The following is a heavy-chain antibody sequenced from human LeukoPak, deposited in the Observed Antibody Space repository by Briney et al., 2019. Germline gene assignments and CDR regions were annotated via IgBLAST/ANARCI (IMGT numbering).Heavy chain of an antibody. CDR2: IYSGGST. CDR1: GFTVSSNY. D-gene: IGHD1-7*01. Sequence: GGSLRRSCAASGFTVSSNYMSWVRQAPGKGLEWVSVIYSGGSTYYADSVKGRFTISRDNSKNTLYLQMNSLRAEDTAVYYCARDWQYNWNYGSYWGQGTLVTVSS. CDR3: ARDWQYNWNYGSY. V-gene: IGHV3-66*02. J-gene: IGHJ4*02.